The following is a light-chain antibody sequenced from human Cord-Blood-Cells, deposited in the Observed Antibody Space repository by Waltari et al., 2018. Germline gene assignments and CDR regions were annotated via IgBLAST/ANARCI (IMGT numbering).Light chain of an antibody. Sequence: SYELTQPPSVPVSPGHTASITCSGDKWGDKYACWYQQKPGQSPVLVIYQDSKRPSGIPGRFSGSSSGNTATLTISGTQAMDEADYYCQAWDSSNWVFGGGTKLTVL. CDR2: QDS. V-gene: IGLV3-1*01. J-gene: IGLJ3*02. CDR1: KWGDKY. CDR3: QAWDSSNWV.